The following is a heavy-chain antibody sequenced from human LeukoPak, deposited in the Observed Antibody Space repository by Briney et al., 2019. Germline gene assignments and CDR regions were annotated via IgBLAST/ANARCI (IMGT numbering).Heavy chain of an antibody. V-gene: IGHV3-33*01. CDR2: IWYDGSNK. Sequence: GGSLRLSCAASGFTFSSYGMHWVRQAPGKGLEWVAVIWYDGSNKYYADSVKGRFTISRDNSKNTLYLQMNSLRAEDTAVYYCARDYPPGKYSSGWYGYWGQGTLVTVSS. D-gene: IGHD6-19*01. CDR3: ARDYPPGKYSSGWYGY. J-gene: IGHJ4*02. CDR1: GFTFSSYG.